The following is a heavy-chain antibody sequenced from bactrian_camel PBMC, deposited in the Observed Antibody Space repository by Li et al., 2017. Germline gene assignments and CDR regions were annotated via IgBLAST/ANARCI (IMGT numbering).Heavy chain of an antibody. D-gene: IGHD6*01. V-gene: IGHV3S53*01. CDR2: IDSDGTT. Sequence: HVQLVESGGGSVQAGGSLRLSCSVSGFTYSNNCMGWFRQAPGKEREGVAAIDSDGTTTYADSVKGRFTISKDNAKDTLYLQMTSLKPEDTAIYYCARAYGGCRGSWFRRLSHFGYWGQGTQVTVS. CDR3: ARAYGGCRGSWFRRLSHFGY. J-gene: IGHJ6*01. CDR1: GFTYSNNC.